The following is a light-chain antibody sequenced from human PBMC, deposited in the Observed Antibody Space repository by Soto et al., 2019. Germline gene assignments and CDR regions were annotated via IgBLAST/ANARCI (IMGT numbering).Light chain of an antibody. Sequence: EIVLTQCPGTLSLSPGERAPLSCRASQRVSSSYLAWYQQKPGQAPRLLIYGASSRATGIPDRFSGSGSGTDFTLTISRLEPEDFAVYYCQQYGSSPPTCGQGTKVDIK. J-gene: IGKJ1*01. CDR1: QRVSSSY. CDR3: QQYGSSPPT. CDR2: GAS. V-gene: IGKV3-20*01.